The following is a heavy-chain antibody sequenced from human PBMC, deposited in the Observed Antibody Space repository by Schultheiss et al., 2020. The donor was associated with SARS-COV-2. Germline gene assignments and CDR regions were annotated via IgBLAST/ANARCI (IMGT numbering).Heavy chain of an antibody. CDR2: IYYSGST. CDR3: ATLVGPAAMLVDY. CDR1: GGSVSSGSYY. Sequence: SETLSLTCTVSGGSVSSGSYYWSWIRQPPGKGLEWIGSIYYSGSTYYNPSLKSRVTISVDTSKNQFSLKLSSVTAADTAVYYCATLVGPAAMLVDYWGQGTLVTVSS. J-gene: IGHJ4*02. D-gene: IGHD2-2*01. V-gene: IGHV4-39*01.